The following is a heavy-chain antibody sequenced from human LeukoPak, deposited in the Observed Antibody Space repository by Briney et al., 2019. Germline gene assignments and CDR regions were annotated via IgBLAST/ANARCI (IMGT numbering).Heavy chain of an antibody. V-gene: IGHV5-51*01. D-gene: IGHD1-1*01. J-gene: IGHJ4*02. CDR3: ARHETGPYFDY. CDR2: IYPGDSDT. Sequence: GKSLKISCKGSGYSFTSYWIGWVRQMPGKDLECMGIIYPGDSDTRYSPSFQGQVTISADRSISTAYLQWSSLKASDTAMYYCARHETGPYFDYWGQGTLVTVSS. CDR1: GYSFTSYW.